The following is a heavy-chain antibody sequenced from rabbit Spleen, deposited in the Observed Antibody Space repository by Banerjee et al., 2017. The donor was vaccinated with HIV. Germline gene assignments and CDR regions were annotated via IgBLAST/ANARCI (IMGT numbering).Heavy chain of an antibody. CDR3: AREDVGGSVSW. V-gene: IGHV1S40*01. CDR1: GVSFSSSSY. Sequence: QSLEESGGDLVKPGASLTLTCTASGVSFSSSSYMCWVRQAPGKGLEWIGIIYPITETTYYASWVNGRFTISSNTNQNTVSLQINSLTAADTATYFCAREDVGGSVSWWGPGTLVTGS. J-gene: IGHJ4*01. CDR2: IYPITETT. D-gene: IGHD1-1*01.